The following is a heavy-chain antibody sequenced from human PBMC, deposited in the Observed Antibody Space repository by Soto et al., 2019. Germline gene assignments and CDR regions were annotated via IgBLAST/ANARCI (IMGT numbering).Heavy chain of an antibody. V-gene: IGHV1-69*13. D-gene: IGHD2-2*01. J-gene: IGHJ6*02. CDR1: GGTFSSYA. CDR3: ARDIAVVPAASSGGYYYYGMDV. Sequence: SVKVSCKASGGTFSSYAISWVRQAPGQGLEWMGGIIPIFGTANYAQKFQGRVTITADESTSTAYMELRSLRSDDTAVYYCARDIAVVPAASSGGYYYYGMDVWGQGTTVTVSS. CDR2: IIPIFGTA.